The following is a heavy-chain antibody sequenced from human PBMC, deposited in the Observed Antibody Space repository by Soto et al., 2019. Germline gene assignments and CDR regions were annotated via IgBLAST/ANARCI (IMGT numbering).Heavy chain of an antibody. CDR1: GGTFSSYA. CDR2: IIPIFGTA. V-gene: IGHV1-69*06. D-gene: IGHD3-9*01. Sequence: SVKVSCKASGGTFSSYAISWVRQAPGQGLEWMGGIIPIFGTANYAQKFQGRVTITADKSTSTAYMELSSLRSEDTAVYYCARVRYDILTGYYGVSYYYGMDVWGQGTTVTVCS. J-gene: IGHJ6*02. CDR3: ARVRYDILTGYYGVSYYYGMDV.